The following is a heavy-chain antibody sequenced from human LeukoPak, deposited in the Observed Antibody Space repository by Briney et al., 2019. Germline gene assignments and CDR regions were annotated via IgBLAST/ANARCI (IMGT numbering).Heavy chain of an antibody. V-gene: IGHV4-34*01. D-gene: IGHD3-10*01. CDR2: INHSGST. J-gene: IGHJ4*02. CDR1: GGSFSGYY. CDR3: ARAPDYYGSGSYLFDY. Sequence: SETLSLTCAVYGGSFSGYYWSWIRQPPGKGLEWIGEINHSGSTNYNPSLKSRVTISVDTSKNQFSLKLSSVTAADTAVYYCARAPDYYGSGSYLFDYWGQGTLVTVSS.